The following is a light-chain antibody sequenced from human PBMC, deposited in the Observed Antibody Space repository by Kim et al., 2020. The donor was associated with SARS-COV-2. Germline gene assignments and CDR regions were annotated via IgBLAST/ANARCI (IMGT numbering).Light chain of an antibody. CDR3: QQYYDYPWT. CDR1: QGINRN. Sequence: AIRMTQSPSSVSASTGERVTITCRASQGINRNLAWYQQKPGKAPELLMYDASNLQSGVLSRFSGSGSGTDFTLTINSLQSADSATYYCQQYYDYPWTFGQGTKVDIK. V-gene: IGKV1-8*01. CDR2: DAS. J-gene: IGKJ1*01.